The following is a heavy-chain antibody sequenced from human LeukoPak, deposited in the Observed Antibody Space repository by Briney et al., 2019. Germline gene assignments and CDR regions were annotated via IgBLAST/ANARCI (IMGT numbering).Heavy chain of an antibody. CDR3: ARLYYGSGSYLYFQH. J-gene: IGHJ1*01. V-gene: IGHV5-51*01. Sequence: GESLKISCKGSGYNFTNYWIGWVRQMPGKGLEWMGIIYPGDSDTRYSPSFQGQVTISADKSISTAYLQRSSLKASDTAMYYCARLYYGSGSYLYFQHWGQGTLVTVSS. CDR2: IYPGDSDT. D-gene: IGHD3-10*01. CDR1: GYNFTNYW.